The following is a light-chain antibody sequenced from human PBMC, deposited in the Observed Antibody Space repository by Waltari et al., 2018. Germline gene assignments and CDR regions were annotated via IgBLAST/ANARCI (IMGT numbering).Light chain of an antibody. CDR2: WAS. CDR3: QQYYSRPRT. J-gene: IGKJ1*01. CDR1: QSVLYSSNSKNY. Sequence: DIVMTQSPDSLAVSLGERATLNCKSSQSVLYSSNSKNYLAWYQHKPEQPPKLLMYWASTRDSGGADRVSGGGSGTDFTLTISSLQAEDVGVYYCQQYYSRPRTFGQGTKVEIK. V-gene: IGKV4-1*01.